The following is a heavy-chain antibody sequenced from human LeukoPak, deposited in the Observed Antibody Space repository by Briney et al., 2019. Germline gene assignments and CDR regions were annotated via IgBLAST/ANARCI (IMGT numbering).Heavy chain of an antibody. V-gene: IGHV4-59*04. CDR2: IYYSGST. J-gene: IGHJ5*02. D-gene: IGHD1-1*01. CDR3: ARHAVEAASRWFDP. Sequence: GTLRLSCAASGFTFRSYGMNWVRQPPGKGLEWIGSIYYSGSTYYNPSLKSRVTMSVDTSKKQFSLKLSSVTAADTAVYYCARHAVEAASRWFDPWGQGTLVTVSS. CDR1: GFTFRSYG.